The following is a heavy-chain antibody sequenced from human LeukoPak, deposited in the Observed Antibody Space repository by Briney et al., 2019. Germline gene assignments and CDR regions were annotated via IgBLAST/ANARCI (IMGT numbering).Heavy chain of an antibody. J-gene: IGHJ4*02. CDR2: IYHSGST. D-gene: IGHD5-18*01. Sequence: PSETLSLTCAVSGGSISSSNWWSWVRQPPGKGLEWIGEIYHSGSTNYNPSFKSRVTISVDKSKNQFSLKLSSVTAADTAVYYCARSLPRGYSYGLGFDYWGQGTLVTVSS. CDR1: GGSISSSNW. V-gene: IGHV4-4*02. CDR3: ARSLPRGYSYGLGFDY.